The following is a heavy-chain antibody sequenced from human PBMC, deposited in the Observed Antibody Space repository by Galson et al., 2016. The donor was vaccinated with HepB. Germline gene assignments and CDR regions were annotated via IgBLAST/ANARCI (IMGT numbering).Heavy chain of an antibody. CDR1: GFTFISYG. CDR3: ARDRQTYDGDCLDY. V-gene: IGHV3-30*03. D-gene: IGHD4-17*01. Sequence: SLRLSCAVSGFTFISYGMHWVRQAPGKGLEWLAILSVDGISTFYADSVKGRFTISRDNSKDSLYLQINGLRPEDTGIYYCARDRQTYDGDCLDYWGQGTLVTVSS. J-gene: IGHJ4*02. CDR2: LSVDGIST.